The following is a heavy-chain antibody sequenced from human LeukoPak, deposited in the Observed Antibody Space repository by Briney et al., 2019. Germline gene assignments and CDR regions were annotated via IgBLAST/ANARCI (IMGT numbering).Heavy chain of an antibody. D-gene: IGHD3-3*01. CDR3: AEGVTFFDY. V-gene: IGHV3-48*02. Sequence: PGGSLRLSCAASGFTFSSYWMSWVRQTPGKGLEWLASISSSSAAINYAASVRGRFTISRDNAKNSLYLQMNSLRDDDTAVYYCAEGVTFFDYWGQGILVTVSS. CDR1: GFTFSSYW. CDR2: ISSSSAAI. J-gene: IGHJ4*02.